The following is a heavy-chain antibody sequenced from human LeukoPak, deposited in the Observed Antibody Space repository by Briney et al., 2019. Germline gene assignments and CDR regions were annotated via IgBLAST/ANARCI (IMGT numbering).Heavy chain of an antibody. Sequence: HPGGSLRLSCAASGFTFSSYWMHWVRQAPGKGLVWVSRINSDGSSTSYADSVEGRFTISRDNAKNTLYLQMNSLRAEDTAVYYCASAPGRYCSGGSCYSGNYWGQGTLVTVSS. CDR1: GFTFSSYW. D-gene: IGHD2-15*01. J-gene: IGHJ4*02. V-gene: IGHV3-74*01. CDR2: INSDGSST. CDR3: ASAPGRYCSGGSCYSGNY.